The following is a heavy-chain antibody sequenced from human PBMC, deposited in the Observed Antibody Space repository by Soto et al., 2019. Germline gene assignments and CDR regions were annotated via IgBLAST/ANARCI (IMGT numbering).Heavy chain of an antibody. Sequence: EVQLLESGGGLVQPGGSPRLSCAASGFTFSTDAMNWVRQAPGKGLEWVSGISGSGDSTYYADSLKGRFTVSRDNSKNTLYLQMNSLGAEDTAVFYCAKERSSGWSLDYWGQGTLVTVSS. CDR1: GFTFSTDA. CDR3: AKERSSGWSLDY. J-gene: IGHJ4*02. CDR2: ISGSGDST. D-gene: IGHD6-19*01. V-gene: IGHV3-23*01.